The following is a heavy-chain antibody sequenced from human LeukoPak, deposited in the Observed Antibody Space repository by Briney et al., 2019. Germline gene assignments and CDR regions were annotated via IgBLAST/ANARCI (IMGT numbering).Heavy chain of an antibody. CDR1: GFTFSSYA. Sequence: GGSLRLSCAASGFTFSSYAMSWVRQAPGKGLEWVSGISGSGGSTYYADSVKGRFTISRDNSKNTLYLQMNSLSAEATAVYYCAKDPPTYYDSSGYGRYNWFDPWGQGTLVTVSS. D-gene: IGHD3-22*01. CDR2: ISGSGGST. J-gene: IGHJ5*02. CDR3: AKDPPTYYDSSGYGRYNWFDP. V-gene: IGHV3-23*01.